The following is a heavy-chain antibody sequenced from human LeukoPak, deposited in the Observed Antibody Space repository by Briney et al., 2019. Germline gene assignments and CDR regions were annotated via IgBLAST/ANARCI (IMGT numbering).Heavy chain of an antibody. J-gene: IGHJ4*02. V-gene: IGHV3-23*01. D-gene: IGHD2-2*01. Sequence: GGSLRLSCAASGFTFSSYAMSWVCQAPGKGLEWVSAISGSGGSTYYADSVKGRFTISRDNSKNTLYLQMNSLRAEDTAVYYCATSDIVVVPAARSDYWGQGTLVTVSS. CDR1: GFTFSSYA. CDR3: ATSDIVVVPAARSDY. CDR2: ISGSGGST.